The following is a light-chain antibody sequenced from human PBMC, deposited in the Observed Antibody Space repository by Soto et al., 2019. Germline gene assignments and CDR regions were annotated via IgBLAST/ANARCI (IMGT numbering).Light chain of an antibody. CDR3: SSYTSSSTVI. CDR1: SSDIGGYNY. CDR2: DVR. V-gene: IGLV2-14*01. J-gene: IGLJ2*01. Sequence: QSVLTQPASVSGSPGQSITISCTGTSSDIGGYNYISWYQQLPGKAPKFIIYDVRNRPSGVSNRFSGSRSGNTASLTISGLHAEDEADYYCSSYTSSSTVIFGGGTKLTVL.